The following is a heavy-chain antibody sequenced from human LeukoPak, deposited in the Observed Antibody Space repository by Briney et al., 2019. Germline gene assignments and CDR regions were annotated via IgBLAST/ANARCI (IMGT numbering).Heavy chain of an antibody. D-gene: IGHD3-10*01. CDR3: AGLPMGYYYGSGSYYRAYGMDV. CDR2: IIPIFGTA. Sequence: SVKVSCKASGGTFSSYAISWVRQAPGQGLEWMGGIIPIFGTANYAQKFQGRVTITADESTSTAYMELSSLRSEDTAVYYCAGLPMGYYYGSGSYYRAYGMDVWGQGTTVTVSS. J-gene: IGHJ6*02. CDR1: GGTFSSYA. V-gene: IGHV1-69*13.